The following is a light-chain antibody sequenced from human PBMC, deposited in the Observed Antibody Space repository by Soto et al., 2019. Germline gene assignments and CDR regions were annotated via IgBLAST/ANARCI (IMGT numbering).Light chain of an antibody. J-gene: IGKJ2*01. CDR3: QQYSNWPYT. Sequence: EIVMTQSPATLSVSPGERATLSCRASQGINSNLAWYQQRPGQAPRLLIYGASTRATGIPARFSGSGSGTEFTLTINSLQSEDFAVYHCQQYSNWPYTFGQGTKLEIK. CDR1: QGINSN. CDR2: GAS. V-gene: IGKV3-15*01.